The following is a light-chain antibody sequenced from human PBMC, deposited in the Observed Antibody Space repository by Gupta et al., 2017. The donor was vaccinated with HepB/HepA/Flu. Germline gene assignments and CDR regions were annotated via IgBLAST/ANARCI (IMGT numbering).Light chain of an antibody. CDR2: GAS. CDR3: QQYVSSWT. CDR1: QSVASSY. V-gene: IGKV3-20*01. Sequence: EIVLTQSPGTLSLSPGERATLSCRASQSVASSYLAWYQQKSGQAPRLLIYGASSRATGIPDSFSGSGSGTDFTLTISGLQPEDFAVYYCQQYVSSWTFGQGTKVEIK. J-gene: IGKJ1*01.